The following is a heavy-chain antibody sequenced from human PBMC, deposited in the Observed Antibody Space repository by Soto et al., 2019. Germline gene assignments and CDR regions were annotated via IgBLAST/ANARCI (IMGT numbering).Heavy chain of an antibody. CDR2: VYYTGTT. Sequence: QVQLQESGPGLVKPSETLSLTCTVSGGFVSSASYFWSWIRQPPGKEMEFIAYVYYTGTTKYSPSLKSRASRSLDTSKNQLSLNLSSVTTADTAIYYCARVRFGEAPYWFDPWGQGILVTVS. CDR1: GGFVSSASYF. CDR3: ARVRFGEAPYWFDP. V-gene: IGHV4-61*01. D-gene: IGHD3-3*01. J-gene: IGHJ5*02.